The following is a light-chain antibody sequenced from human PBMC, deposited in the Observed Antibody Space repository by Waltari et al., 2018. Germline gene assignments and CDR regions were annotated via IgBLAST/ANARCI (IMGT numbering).Light chain of an antibody. CDR2: DVS. CDR3: SSYIGSSTLEL. V-gene: IGLV2-14*03. Sequence: QSALTQPASVSGSPGPSITISCTGTSSDVGDYNYVSWYQQHPGKAPKLMIYDVSNRPSGVSNRFSGSKSGNTASLTISGLQAEDEADYYCSSYIGSSTLELFGGGTSLTVL. CDR1: SSDVGDYNY. J-gene: IGLJ2*01.